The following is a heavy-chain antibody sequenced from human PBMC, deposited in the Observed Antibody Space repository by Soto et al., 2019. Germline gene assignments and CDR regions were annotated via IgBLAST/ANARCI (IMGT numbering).Heavy chain of an antibody. CDR3: AHSSLTMLRGIIIRKGFDP. V-gene: IGHV2-5*02. D-gene: IGHD3-10*01. CDR1: GFSLNTNGVG. Sequence: QITLKESGPTLVKPTQTLTLTCTFSGFSLNTNGVGVGWIRQPPGKALEWLALIYWDDDKRYSPSLKSRLTITKDTSKNQVVLTMTNMDPVDTATYYCAHSSLTMLRGIIIRKGFDPWGQGTLVTVSS. CDR2: IYWDDDK. J-gene: IGHJ5*02.